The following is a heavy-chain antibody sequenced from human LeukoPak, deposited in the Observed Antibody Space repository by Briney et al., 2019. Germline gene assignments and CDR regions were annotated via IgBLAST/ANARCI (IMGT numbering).Heavy chain of an antibody. V-gene: IGHV3-11*03. CDR3: ARSRSYYPADY. Sequence: GGSLRLTCAASGFTFSDYYMSWIRQAPGKGLEWVSYISSSNTYTNYAGSVKGRFTISRDDAKNSLYLQMNSLRAEDTAVYYCARSRSYYPADYWGQGTPVTVSS. D-gene: IGHD1-26*01. CDR2: ISSSNTYT. CDR1: GFTFSDYY. J-gene: IGHJ4*02.